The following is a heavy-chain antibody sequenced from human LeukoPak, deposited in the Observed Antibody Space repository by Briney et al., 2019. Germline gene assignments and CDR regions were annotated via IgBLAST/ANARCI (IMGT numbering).Heavy chain of an antibody. D-gene: IGHD2-21*02. CDR3: ARAATVTAESAFGY. Sequence: GGSLRLSCAASGFTFSSYSMSWVRQAPGKGLEWVSSISSSSSYIYYADSVKGRFTISRDNAKNSLYLQMNSLRAEDTAVYYCARAATVTAESAFGYWGQGTLASVSS. J-gene: IGHJ4*02. CDR2: ISSSSSYI. V-gene: IGHV3-21*01. CDR1: GFTFSSYS.